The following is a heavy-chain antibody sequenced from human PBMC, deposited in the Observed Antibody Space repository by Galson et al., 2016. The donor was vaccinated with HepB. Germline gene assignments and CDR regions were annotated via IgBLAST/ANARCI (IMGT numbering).Heavy chain of an antibody. D-gene: IGHD2/OR15-2a*01. CDR3: ARAGSKGFSNGMDV. V-gene: IGHV3-74*01. Sequence: SLRLSCAASGFTFSSYWMHWVRQAPGRGLVWVSRITTDGSRTNYADSVKGRVTISRENAKNTLYLQMTSLRAEDTAVYYCARAGSKGFSNGMDVWGQGTTVTVSS. CDR1: GFTFSSYW. CDR2: ITTDGSRT. J-gene: IGHJ6*02.